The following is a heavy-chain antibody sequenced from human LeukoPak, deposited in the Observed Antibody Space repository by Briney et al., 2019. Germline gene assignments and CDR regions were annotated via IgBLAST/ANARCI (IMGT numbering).Heavy chain of an antibody. Sequence: PGGSLRLSCAASGFTFSSYWMHWVRHAPGKGLVWVSRINSDGSSTSYADSVKGRFTISRDNAKNTLYLQMNSLRAEDTAVYSCATGGQYYYDSSGLDYWGQGTLVTVSS. J-gene: IGHJ4*02. CDR2: INSDGSST. V-gene: IGHV3-74*01. CDR3: ATGGQYYYDSSGLDY. D-gene: IGHD3-22*01. CDR1: GFTFSSYW.